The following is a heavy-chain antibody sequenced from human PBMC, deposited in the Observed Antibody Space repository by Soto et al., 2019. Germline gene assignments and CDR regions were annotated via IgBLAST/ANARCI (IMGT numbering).Heavy chain of an antibody. D-gene: IGHD3-22*01. V-gene: IGHV4-30-2*01. J-gene: IGHJ4*02. Sequence: QLQLQESGSGLVKPSQTLSLTCAVSGGSISSGDYSWNWIRQPPGKGLEWIGYIYYGGSTYYNPSLQSRVTMSVDRSRNQFSLKLNSVTAADTAVYYCARVRREYDNSGPVDYWGQGTRVTVSS. CDR1: GGSISSGDYS. CDR2: IYYGGST. CDR3: ARVRREYDNSGPVDY.